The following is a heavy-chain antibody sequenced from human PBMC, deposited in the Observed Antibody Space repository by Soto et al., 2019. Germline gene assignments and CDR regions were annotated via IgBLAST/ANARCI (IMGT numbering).Heavy chain of an antibody. CDR1: GGTFSSYA. J-gene: IGHJ5*02. D-gene: IGHD2-2*01. CDR3: ARLRYCSSTSCRSDSVNWFDP. CDR2: IIPIFGTA. Sequence: AASVKVSCKASGGTFSSYAISWVRQAPGQGLEWMGGIIPIFGTANYAQKFQGRVTITADESTSTAYMELSSLRSEDTAVYYCARLRYCSSTSCRSDSVNWFDPWGQGTLVTVSS. V-gene: IGHV1-69*13.